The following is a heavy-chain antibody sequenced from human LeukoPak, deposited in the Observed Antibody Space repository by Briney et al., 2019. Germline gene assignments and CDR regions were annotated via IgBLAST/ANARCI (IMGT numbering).Heavy chain of an antibody. CDR3: IRDLRDHDY. CDR1: GFTFSTYW. CDR2: NGDGTQT. V-gene: IGHV3-74*01. Sequence: GGSLRLSCAASGFTFSTYWMHWVRQPPGKGLVWVSRNGDGTQTNYADSVKGRFTVSRDNAKSTLYLQMNSLRADDTAVYFCIRDLRDHDYWGQGALVTVSS. J-gene: IGHJ4*02.